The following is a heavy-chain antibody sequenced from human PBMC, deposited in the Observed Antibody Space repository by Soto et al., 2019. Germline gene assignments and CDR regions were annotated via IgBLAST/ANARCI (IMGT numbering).Heavy chain of an antibody. Sequence: ASVKVSCKASGYTFTSYGISWVRQAPGQGLEWMGWISAYNGNTNYAQKLQGRVTMTTDTSTSTAYMELRSLRSDDTAVYYCASLPTIWGSYRYSAFDIWGQGTMVTVSS. J-gene: IGHJ3*02. V-gene: IGHV1-18*01. D-gene: IGHD3-16*02. CDR2: ISAYNGNT. CDR1: GYTFTSYG. CDR3: ASLPTIWGSYRYSAFDI.